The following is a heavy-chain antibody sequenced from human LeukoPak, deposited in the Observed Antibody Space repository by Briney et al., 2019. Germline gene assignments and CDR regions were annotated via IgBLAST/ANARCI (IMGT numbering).Heavy chain of an antibody. J-gene: IGHJ4*02. CDR3: ARRGLGYYDSSGYYATWYFDY. CDR2: IYHSGST. D-gene: IGHD3-22*01. V-gene: IGHV4-4*02. Sequence: SGTLSLTCAVSGGSISSSNWWSWVRQPPGKGLEWIGEIYHSGSTNYNPSLKSRVTISVDKSKNQFSLKLSSVTAADTAVYYCARRGLGYYDSSGYYATWYFDYWGQGTLVTVSS. CDR1: GGSISSSNW.